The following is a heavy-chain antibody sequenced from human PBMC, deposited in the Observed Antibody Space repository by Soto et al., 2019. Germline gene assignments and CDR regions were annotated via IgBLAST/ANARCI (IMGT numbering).Heavy chain of an antibody. CDR3: ARDAGGPADY. CDR1: VESISIYY. V-gene: IGHV4-59*01. Sequence: SETLSLTCTVSVESISIYYWSWIRQPPGKGLEWIGYMYYSGSTNYNPSLKSRVTISVDTSKNQFSLKLSSVTAADTAVYYCARDAGGPADYWGQGTLVTVS. D-gene: IGHD2-15*01. J-gene: IGHJ4*02. CDR2: MYYSGST.